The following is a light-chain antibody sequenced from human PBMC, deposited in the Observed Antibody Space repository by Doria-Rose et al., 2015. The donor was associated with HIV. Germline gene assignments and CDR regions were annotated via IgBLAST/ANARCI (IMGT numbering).Light chain of an antibody. CDR2: DGS. J-gene: IGKJ1*01. CDR3: HQYGTSWT. CDR1: QSFSSTY. Sequence: TQSPGTLSLSPGERATLSCRASQSFSSTYLAWYKQQPGQAPSLLIYDGSTRATGIPDRFSASGSGTGFTLTINRLEPEDFALYYCHQYGTSWTFGQGTKIEI. V-gene: IGKV3-20*01.